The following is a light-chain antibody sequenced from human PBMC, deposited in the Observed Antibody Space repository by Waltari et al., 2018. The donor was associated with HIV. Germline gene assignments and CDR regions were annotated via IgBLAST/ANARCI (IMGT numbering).Light chain of an antibody. V-gene: IGLV2-11*01. Sequence: QSALTPPRSVSGSPGQSFTISCTGTSSDVCAYNYISLYQQHPGKATKLIIYDVTRRPAAQLHRCAGSKSGNTVSLSIAGIQDEDEADYYCSTYEGNYTGVFGGGTKLTV. CDR3: STYEGNYTGV. CDR2: DVT. J-gene: IGLJ3*02. CDR1: SSDVCAYNY.